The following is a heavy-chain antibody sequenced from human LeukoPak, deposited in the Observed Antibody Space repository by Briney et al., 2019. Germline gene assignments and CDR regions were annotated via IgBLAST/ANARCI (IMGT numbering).Heavy chain of an antibody. CDR3: ARDHEFYDRSPHYLGGAIDH. V-gene: IGHV3-9*01. CDR2: ISWNSGSI. Sequence: GGSLRLSCAASGFTFYDYAMHWVRQAPGKGLEWVSGISWNSGSIGYADSVKGRFTISRDNAKNSLYLQMNSLRAEDTALYYCARDHEFYDRSPHYLGGAIDHWGQGALVTVSS. J-gene: IGHJ4*02. CDR1: GFTFYDYA. D-gene: IGHD3-22*01.